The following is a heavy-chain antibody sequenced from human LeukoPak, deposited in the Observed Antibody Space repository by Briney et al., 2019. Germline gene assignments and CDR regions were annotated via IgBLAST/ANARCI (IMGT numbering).Heavy chain of an antibody. CDR1: GGTFSGYA. CDR2: ISAYNGNT. D-gene: IGHD5-18*01. J-gene: IGHJ4*02. V-gene: IGHV1-18*01. Sequence: ASVKVSCKASGGTFSGYAISWVRQAPGQGLEWMGWISAYNGNTNYAQKLQGRVTMTTDTSTSTAYMELRSLRSDDTAVYYCALTLDTAMAYYFDYWGQGTLVTVSS. CDR3: ALTLDTAMAYYFDY.